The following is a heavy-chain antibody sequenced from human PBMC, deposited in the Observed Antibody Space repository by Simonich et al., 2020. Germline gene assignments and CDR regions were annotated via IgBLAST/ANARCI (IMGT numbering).Heavy chain of an antibody. V-gene: IGHV1-2*02. Sequence: QVQLVQSGAEVKKPGASVKVSCKASGYTFTGYYMHWVRQAPGQGLEVMGGINPNRGGTNYAQKFQGRVTMTRDTSISKAYMELSRLRSDDTAVYYCARDPVVPAAIRNAFDIWGQGTMVTVSS. CDR3: ARDPVVPAAIRNAFDI. D-gene: IGHD2-2*01. CDR1: GYTFTGYY. J-gene: IGHJ3*02. CDR2: INPNRGGT.